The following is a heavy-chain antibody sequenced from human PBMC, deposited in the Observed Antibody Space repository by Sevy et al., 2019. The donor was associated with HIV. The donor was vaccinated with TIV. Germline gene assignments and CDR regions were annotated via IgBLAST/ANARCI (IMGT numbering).Heavy chain of an antibody. CDR3: ARPYGSGSWEAFDI. D-gene: IGHD3-10*01. Sequence: GGSLRLSCSASGFTFSTYTMNWVRQAPGKGLEWVSSISSSANYMYYADSLKGRFTISRDNAKNSLYLQMNSLRAEDTAVYYCARPYGSGSWEAFDIWCQGTMVTVSS. V-gene: IGHV3-21*01. CDR1: GFTFSTYT. J-gene: IGHJ3*02. CDR2: ISSSANYM.